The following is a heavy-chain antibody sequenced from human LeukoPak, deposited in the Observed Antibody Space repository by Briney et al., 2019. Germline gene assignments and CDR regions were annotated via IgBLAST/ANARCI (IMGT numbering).Heavy chain of an antibody. V-gene: IGHV3-53*01. D-gene: IGHD3-10*01. CDR1: GFTFSSNY. CDR2: IYIGFTT. Sequence: GGSLRLSCAASGFTFSSNYMAWVRQAPGKGAEWVSVIYIGFTTYYAYSVKGPFTISRDNSKNTLYLQMSSLRAEDTAVYYCARGLDSSGGGYYFDYWGQGTLVTVSS. J-gene: IGHJ4*02. CDR3: ARGLDSSGGGYYFDY.